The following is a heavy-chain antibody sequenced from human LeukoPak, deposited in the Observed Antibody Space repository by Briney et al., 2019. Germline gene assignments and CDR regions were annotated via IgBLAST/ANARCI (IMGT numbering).Heavy chain of an antibody. CDR1: GYTFTGYY. CDR3: AREEEASYYDSSGYYYDY. V-gene: IGHV1-2*06. Sequence: ASVKVSCKASGYTFTGYYMHWVRQAPGQGLEWMGRINPNSGGTNYAQKFQGRVTMTRDTSISTAYMELSRLRSDDTAVYYCAREEEASYYDSSGYYYDYWGQGTLVTVSS. D-gene: IGHD3-22*01. J-gene: IGHJ4*02. CDR2: INPNSGGT.